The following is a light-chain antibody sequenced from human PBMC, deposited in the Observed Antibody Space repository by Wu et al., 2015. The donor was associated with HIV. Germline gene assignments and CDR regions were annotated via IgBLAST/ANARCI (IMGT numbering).Light chain of an antibody. J-gene: IGKJ2*01. CDR3: QQYDNLPPMYT. V-gene: IGKV1-33*01. CDR2: DAS. Sequence: DIQMTQSPSSLSASVGDRVTITCQASQDISNYLNWYQQKPGKAPKLLIYDASNLQAGVPSRFSGSGSGTDFTFTISSLQPEDIATYYCQQYDNLPPMYTFGLGDQAGDQT. CDR1: QDISNY.